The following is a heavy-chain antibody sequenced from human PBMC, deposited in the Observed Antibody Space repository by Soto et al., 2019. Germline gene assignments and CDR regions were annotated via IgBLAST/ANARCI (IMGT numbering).Heavy chain of an antibody. J-gene: IGHJ6*01. CDR2: IIPILGIA. V-gene: IGHV1-69*02. CDR1: GGTFSSYI. CDR3: ASPNTLYCSSTSCPYYYYGMDP. Sequence: SVKVSCKASGGTFSSYIISWVRQAPGQGLEWMGRIIPILGIANYAQKFQGRVTITADKSTSTAYMELSSLRSEDTAVYYCASPNTLYCSSTSCPYYYYGMDPWGQGTLVTVS. D-gene: IGHD2-2*01.